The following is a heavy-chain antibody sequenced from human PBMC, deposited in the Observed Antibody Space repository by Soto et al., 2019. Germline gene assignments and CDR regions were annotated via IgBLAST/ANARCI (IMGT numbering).Heavy chain of an antibody. CDR2: INHSGST. J-gene: IGHJ6*02. CDR3: AGAGTDYYYGMDV. V-gene: IGHV4-34*01. Sequence: SETLSLTCAVYGGSFSGYYWSWIRQPPGKGLGWIGEINHSGSTNYNPSLKSRATISVDTSKNQFSLKLSSVTAADTAVYYCAGAGTDYYYGMDVWGQGTTVTVSS. CDR1: GGSFSGYY. D-gene: IGHD6-19*01.